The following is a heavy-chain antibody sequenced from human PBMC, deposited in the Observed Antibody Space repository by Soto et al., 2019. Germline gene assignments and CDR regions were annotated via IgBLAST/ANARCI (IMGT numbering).Heavy chain of an antibody. J-gene: IGHJ4*02. Sequence: EVQLVESGGGLVQPGGSLRLSCVASAFTFSTSALNWVRQAPGDGLEWVSFVSSSGNTIFYADSVKGRFTISRDNAKNSLYLQMHSLRDEDTAVDYCVIDRAGAPDYWGQGTLVNVSS. CDR3: VIDRAGAPDY. V-gene: IGHV3-48*02. CDR2: VSSSGNTI. CDR1: AFTFSTSA. D-gene: IGHD1-26*01.